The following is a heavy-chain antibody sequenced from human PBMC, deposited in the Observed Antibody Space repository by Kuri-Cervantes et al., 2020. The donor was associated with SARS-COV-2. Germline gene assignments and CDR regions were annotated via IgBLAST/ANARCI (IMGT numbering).Heavy chain of an antibody. CDR1: GGSISSSSYY. CDR3: VRVDCSAGTCYRRSFDY. D-gene: IGHD2-15*01. Sequence: GSLRLSCTVSGGSISSSSYYWGWIRQPPGKGLEWSGSMYYSGSTYYNPSLKSRVTISVDTSKNQFSLKLTSVTAADTAIYYCVRVDCSAGTCYRRSFDYWGRGTLVTVSS. V-gene: IGHV4-39*01. CDR2: MYYSGST. J-gene: IGHJ4*02.